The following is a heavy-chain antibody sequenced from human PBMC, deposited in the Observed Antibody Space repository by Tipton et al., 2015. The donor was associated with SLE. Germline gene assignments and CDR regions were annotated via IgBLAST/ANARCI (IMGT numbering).Heavy chain of an antibody. Sequence: TLSLTCTVSGGSILSSTSFWNWIRQPPGKGLEWIGSIYYRGGTHYNPSLKSRVTVSMDTSKNQFSLKLNSVTAADTAVYYCARHRDSGDYYFDFWGLGTLVTVSS. D-gene: IGHD1-26*01. CDR2: IYYRGGT. J-gene: IGHJ4*02. V-gene: IGHV4-39*07. CDR3: ARHRDSGDYYFDF. CDR1: GGSILSSTSF.